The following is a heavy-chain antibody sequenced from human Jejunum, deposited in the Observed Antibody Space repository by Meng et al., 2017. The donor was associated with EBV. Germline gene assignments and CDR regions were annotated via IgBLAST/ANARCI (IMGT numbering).Heavy chain of an antibody. Sequence: QVQLVQSGAEVKEPGASVKVSCKASGYTFTDYYIYWVRQAPVQGLEWVGRINPNSGGTDYAQKFQGGATMTTDTSISTAYLALSRLRSDDTAVYFCARGTFYVSGNHHYYYDYWGQGSMVTVSS. V-gene: IGHV1-2*06. CDR3: ARGTFYVSGNHHYYYDY. D-gene: IGHD3-10*01. J-gene: IGHJ4*02. CDR1: GYTFTDYY. CDR2: INPNSGGT.